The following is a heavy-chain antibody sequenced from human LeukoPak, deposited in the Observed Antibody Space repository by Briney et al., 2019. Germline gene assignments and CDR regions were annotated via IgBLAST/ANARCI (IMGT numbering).Heavy chain of an antibody. CDR3: ATAQWLAFDY. CDR1: GYTLTELS. Sequence: ASVKVSCKVSGYTLTELSMHWVRQAPGKGLEWMGGFDPEDGETIYAQKFQGRVTITEDTSTDTAYMELSSLRSEDTAVYYCATAQWLAFDYWGQGTLVTVSS. CDR2: FDPEDGET. D-gene: IGHD6-19*01. V-gene: IGHV1-24*01. J-gene: IGHJ4*02.